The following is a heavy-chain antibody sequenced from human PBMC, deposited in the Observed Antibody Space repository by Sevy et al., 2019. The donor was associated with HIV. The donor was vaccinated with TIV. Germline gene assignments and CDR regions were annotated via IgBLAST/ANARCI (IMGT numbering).Heavy chain of an antibody. CDR1: GFTFSSYW. Sequence: GGSLRLSCAASGFTFSSYWMSWVRQAPGKGLEWVANIKQDGSEKYYVDSVKGRFTISRDNAKNSLYLQMNSLRAEDTAVYYCARGLAAADRVGYYYYYMDVWGKGTTVTVSS. D-gene: IGHD6-13*01. V-gene: IGHV3-7*03. CDR3: ARGLAAADRVGYYYYYMDV. J-gene: IGHJ6*03. CDR2: IKQDGSEK.